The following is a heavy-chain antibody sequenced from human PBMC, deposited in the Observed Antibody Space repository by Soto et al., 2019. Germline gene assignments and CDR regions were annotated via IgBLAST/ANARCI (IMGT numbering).Heavy chain of an antibody. CDR1: GFTFGSYS. D-gene: IGHD5-18*01. J-gene: IGHJ6*02. CDR2: ISSSGSYT. Sequence: EVQLVESGGGLVKPGGSLRLSCAASGFTFGSYSMNWVRQAPGKGLEWVSSISSSGSYTYYADSVKGRFTSSRDNAKNALYLQMNSLRAEDPAVYYCARIIGYGYHYYGMDVWGQGTTVTFAS. CDR3: ARIIGYGYHYYGMDV. V-gene: IGHV3-21*01.